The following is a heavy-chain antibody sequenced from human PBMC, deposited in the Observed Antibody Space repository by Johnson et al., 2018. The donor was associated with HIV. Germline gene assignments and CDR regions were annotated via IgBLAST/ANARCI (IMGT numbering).Heavy chain of an antibody. Sequence: QVQLVESGGGVVQPGGSLRLSCAASGFTFSSYGMHWVRQAPGKGLEWVAFIRYDGSNIHYADSVKGRLTISRDSSKNMLYLQMNSLRTEDTAVYYCARVFYYDSNDGFDIWGQGTRVTVSS. CDR3: ARVFYYDSNDGFDI. CDR1: GFTFSSYG. D-gene: IGHD3-22*01. V-gene: IGHV3-30*02. CDR2: IRYDGSNI. J-gene: IGHJ3*02.